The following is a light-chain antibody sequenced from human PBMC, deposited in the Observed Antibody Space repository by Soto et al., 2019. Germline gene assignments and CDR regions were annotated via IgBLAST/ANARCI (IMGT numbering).Light chain of an antibody. Sequence: QSVLTQPASVSGSPGQSITISCTGTSSDVGDCNCVSWYQQHPGKAPKLMIYEVSNRPSGVSNRFSGSKSGNTASLTISGLQAEDEADYYCSSYTSANTVIFGGGTKLTVL. J-gene: IGLJ2*01. CDR3: SSYTSANTVI. CDR1: SSDVGDCNC. V-gene: IGLV2-14*01. CDR2: EVS.